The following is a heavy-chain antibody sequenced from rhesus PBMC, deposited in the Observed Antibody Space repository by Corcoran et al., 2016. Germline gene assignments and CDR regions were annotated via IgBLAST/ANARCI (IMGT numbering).Heavy chain of an antibody. CDR3: ARNVYRNSLYNSLDV. V-gene: IGHV4-165*02. D-gene: IGHD4-11*01. CDR2: INDNSVNT. CDR1: GGSLSGYY. J-gene: IGHJ5-2*02. Sequence: QVQLQESGPGLVKPSETLSLSCSVSGGSLSGYYCNWIRHSPGEGLEWIGYINDNSVNTYYNPSLKSRVTISTDTSQKRFSLKLTSLTAADTAVYYCARNVYRNSLYNSLDVWGRGVLVTVSS.